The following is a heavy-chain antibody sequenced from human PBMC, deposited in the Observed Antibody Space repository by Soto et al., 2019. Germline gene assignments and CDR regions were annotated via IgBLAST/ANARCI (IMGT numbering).Heavy chain of an antibody. V-gene: IGHV3-30*18. CDR1: GFTFSSYG. D-gene: IGHD1-26*01. J-gene: IGHJ6*02. CDR2: ISYDGSNK. CDR3: AKRWELDYYYYGMDV. Sequence: QVQLVESGGGVVQPGRSLRLSCAASGFTFSSYGMHWVRQAPGKGLEWVAVISYDGSNKYYADSVKGRFTISRDNSKNTLYLQMNSLRAEDTAVYYRAKRWELDYYYYGMDVWGQGTTVTVSS.